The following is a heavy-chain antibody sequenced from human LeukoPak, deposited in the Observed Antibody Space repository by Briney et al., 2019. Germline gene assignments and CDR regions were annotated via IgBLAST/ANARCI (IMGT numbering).Heavy chain of an antibody. CDR3: ARHKGWKGYYDILTGYSQIGWFDP. V-gene: IGHV4-34*01. J-gene: IGHJ5*02. CDR2: INHSGST. D-gene: IGHD3-9*01. CDR1: GGSFSGYY. Sequence: SETLSLTCAVYGGSFSGYYWSWIRQPPGKGLEWIGEINHSGSTNYNPSLKSRVTISVDMSKNQFSLKLSSVTAADTAVYYCARHKGWKGYYDILTGYSQIGWFDPWGQGTLVTVSS.